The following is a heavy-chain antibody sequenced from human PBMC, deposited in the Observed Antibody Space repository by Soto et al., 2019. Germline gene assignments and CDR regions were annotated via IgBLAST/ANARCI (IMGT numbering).Heavy chain of an antibody. J-gene: IGHJ4*02. CDR1: EFTFSSYD. CDR3: ARAIGPTLFDY. D-gene: IGHD3-22*01. V-gene: IGHV3-13*04. CDR2: IGTAGDT. Sequence: LRLSCSASEFTFSSYDMHWVGQGPGKGLEWVSAIGTAGDTNYAGSVKGRFTISRENAKNSLYLQMNSLRAGDTAIYFCARAIGPTLFDYWGQGTLVTVSS.